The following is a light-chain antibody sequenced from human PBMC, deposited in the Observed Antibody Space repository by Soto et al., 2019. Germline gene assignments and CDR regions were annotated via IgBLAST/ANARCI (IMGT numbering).Light chain of an antibody. CDR3: LQDYDYPRT. J-gene: IGKJ1*01. CDR1: QDIRAD. CDR2: GAS. V-gene: IGKV1-6*01. Sequence: AIQMTQSPSSLSASVGDRVSITCRASQDIRADLGWYQQKPGEAPKLLIYGASTLHTGVPSRFSGSGSGADFTLPINSLQPEDFATYYCLQDYDYPRTFGQGTKVEIK.